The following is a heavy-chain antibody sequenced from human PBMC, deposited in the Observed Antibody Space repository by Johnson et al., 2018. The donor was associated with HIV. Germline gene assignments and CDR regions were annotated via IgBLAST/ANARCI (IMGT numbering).Heavy chain of an antibody. V-gene: IGHV3-66*01. CDR2: IYSGGST. D-gene: IGHD3-10*01. Sequence: VQLVESGGGLVQPGGSLRLSCAASGFTVSSNYMSWVRQAPGKGLECVSGIYSGGSTYYADSVKGRFTISRDNSKNTLYLQMNSLRAEDTAVYYCARSRGPMRKDAFDIWGQGTKVTGSS. J-gene: IGHJ3*02. CDR3: ARSRGPMRKDAFDI. CDR1: GFTVSSNY.